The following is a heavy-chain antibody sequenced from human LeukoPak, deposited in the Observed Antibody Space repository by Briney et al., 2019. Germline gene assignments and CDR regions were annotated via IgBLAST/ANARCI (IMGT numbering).Heavy chain of an antibody. CDR2: IYYSGST. J-gene: IGHJ6*02. V-gene: IGHV4-39*07. Sequence: PSETLSLTCTVSGGSISSSSYYWGWIRQPPGKGLEWIGGIYYSGSTYYNPSLKSRVTISVDTSKNQFSLKLNSVTAADTAVYYCARDKGSIYESSDSYVGYRYYGMDVWGQGTTVIVSS. CDR1: GGSISSSSYY. D-gene: IGHD5/OR15-5a*01. CDR3: ARDKGSIYESSDSYVGYRYYGMDV.